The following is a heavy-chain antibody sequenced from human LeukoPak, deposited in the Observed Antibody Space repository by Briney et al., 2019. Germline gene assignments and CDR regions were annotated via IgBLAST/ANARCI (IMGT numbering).Heavy chain of an antibody. Sequence: GGSLRLSCAASGFTFDDYGMSWVRQAPGKGLEWVSGINWNGGSTGYADSVKGRFTISRDNAKNSRCLQMNSLRAEDTALYYCARGGWWELTSGGAFDIWGQGTMVTVSS. CDR1: GFTFDDYG. CDR2: INWNGGST. CDR3: ARGGWWELTSGGAFDI. V-gene: IGHV3-20*04. J-gene: IGHJ3*02. D-gene: IGHD1-26*01.